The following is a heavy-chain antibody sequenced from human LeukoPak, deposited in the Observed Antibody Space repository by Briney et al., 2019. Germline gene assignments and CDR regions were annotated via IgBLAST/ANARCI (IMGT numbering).Heavy chain of an antibody. CDR1: GGTFSSYA. CDR2: IIPIFGTA. D-gene: IGHD3-9*01. V-gene: IGHV1-69*01. CDR3: ARDLTGYYQDWFDP. J-gene: IGHJ5*02. Sequence: GSSVKVSCKASGGTFSSYAIGWVRQAPGQGLEWMGGIIPIFGTANYAQKFQGRVTITADESTSTAYMELSSLRSEDTAVYYCARDLTGYYQDWFDPWGQGTLVTVSS.